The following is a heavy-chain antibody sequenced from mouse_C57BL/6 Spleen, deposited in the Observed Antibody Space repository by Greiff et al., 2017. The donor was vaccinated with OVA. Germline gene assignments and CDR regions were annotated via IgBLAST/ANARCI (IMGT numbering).Heavy chain of an antibody. D-gene: IGHD1-1*01. CDR3: ARWGYYGSSYDWYFDV. J-gene: IGHJ1*03. Sequence: VKLVESGPELVKPGASVKLSCKASGYTFTSYDINWVKQRPGQGLEWIGWIYPRDGSTKYNEKFKGKATLTVDTSSSTAYMELHSLTSEDSAVYFCARWGYYGSSYDWYFDVWGTGTTVTVAS. V-gene: IGHV1-85*01. CDR1: GYTFTSYD. CDR2: IYPRDGST.